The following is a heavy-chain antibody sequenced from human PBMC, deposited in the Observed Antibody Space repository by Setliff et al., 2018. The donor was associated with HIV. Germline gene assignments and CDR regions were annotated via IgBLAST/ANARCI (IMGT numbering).Heavy chain of an antibody. V-gene: IGHV1-2*02. CDR1: GYSFTSSG. CDR2: INIRNGNT. CDR3: ARDRGGYGSGPGDAFDI. Sequence: ASVKVSCKASGYSFTSSGGSWVRQAPGQGLEWMGWINIRNGNTNYAQKFQGRVTMTRDTSISTAYMELSRLRSDDTAVYYCARDRGGYGSGPGDAFDIWGQGTMVTVSS. D-gene: IGHD3-10*01. J-gene: IGHJ3*02.